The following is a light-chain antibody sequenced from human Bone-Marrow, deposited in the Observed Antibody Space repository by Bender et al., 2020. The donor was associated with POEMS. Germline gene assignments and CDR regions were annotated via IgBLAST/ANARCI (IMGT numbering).Light chain of an antibody. Sequence: QSALTQPASVSGSPGQSITISCTGTSSDVGYYDLVSWYQQHPGIAPKLMIYDVNKRPSGVPDRFSGSKSGNTASLTISGLQAEEEADYYCCSYAGSYVIFGGGTKLTVL. J-gene: IGLJ2*01. CDR1: SSDVGYYDL. CDR2: DVN. V-gene: IGLV2-23*02. CDR3: CSYAGSYVI.